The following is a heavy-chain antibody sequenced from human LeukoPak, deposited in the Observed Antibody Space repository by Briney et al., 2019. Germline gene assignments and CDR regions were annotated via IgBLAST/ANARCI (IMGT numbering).Heavy chain of an antibody. CDR2: ISSSTSYI. V-gene: IGHV3-21*01. D-gene: IGHD3-22*01. CDR3: ARDYYDSRRKFDY. CDR1: GFTLSSYS. Sequence: GGFLRLSCAASGFTLSSYSMNWVRQAPGKGLEWVSSISSSTSYIFYADSVKGRFTISRDNAKNSLYLQMNSLRAEDTAVYYCARDYYDSRRKFDYWGQGTLVTVSS. J-gene: IGHJ4*02.